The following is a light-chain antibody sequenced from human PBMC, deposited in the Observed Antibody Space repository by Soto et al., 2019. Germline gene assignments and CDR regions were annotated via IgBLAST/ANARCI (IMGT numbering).Light chain of an antibody. Sequence: IVMTQSPLALPVTPGEPSSISCRSSQSLLHTSGYNYLDGYLQKPMQSPQLLIYLGSTRASGVPYRFSGSESDTDFTLKITAVEGEGGWVYQCMQCLHTPWTLGQGTKVDSK. CDR3: MQCLHTPWT. CDR1: QSLLHTSGYNY. CDR2: LGS. J-gene: IGKJ1*01. V-gene: IGKV2-28*01.